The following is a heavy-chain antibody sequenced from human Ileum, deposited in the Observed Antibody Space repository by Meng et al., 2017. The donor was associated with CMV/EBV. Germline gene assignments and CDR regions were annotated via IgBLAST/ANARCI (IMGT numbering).Heavy chain of an antibody. Sequence: HGRRQESGPGLVKPSATLSLTCTVSGTSITGYYWSWIRQSAAKGLEWIGRIYTSGSTNYNPSLHSRVSMSIDTSKNQFSLKLRSVTAADTAVYYCAREGSAVHWGQGTLVTVSS. CDR2: IYTSGST. D-gene: IGHD6-13*01. CDR1: GTSITGYY. CDR3: AREGSAVH. V-gene: IGHV4-4*07. J-gene: IGHJ4*02.